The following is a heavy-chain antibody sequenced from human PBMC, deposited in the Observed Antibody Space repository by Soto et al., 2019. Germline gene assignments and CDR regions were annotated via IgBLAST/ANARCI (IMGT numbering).Heavy chain of an antibody. J-gene: IGHJ5*02. CDR3: ARGGLRADIVLMVYGNWFDP. V-gene: IGHV1-69*13. Sequence: SVKVSCKASGGTFSSYAISWVRQAPGQGLEWMGGIIPIFGTANYAQKFQGRVTITADESTSTAYMELSSLRSEDTAMYYCARGGLRADIVLMVYGNWFDPWGQGTLVTISS. CDR1: GGTFSSYA. CDR2: IIPIFGTA. D-gene: IGHD2-8*01.